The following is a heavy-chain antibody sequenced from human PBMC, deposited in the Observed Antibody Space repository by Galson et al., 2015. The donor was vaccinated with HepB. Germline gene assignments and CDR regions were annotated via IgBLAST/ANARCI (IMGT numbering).Heavy chain of an antibody. J-gene: IGHJ6*02. CDR3: ARSRPTTDYYYYGMDV. CDR1: GGTFSSYT. V-gene: IGHV1-69*02. CDR2: IIPILGIA. D-gene: IGHD4-11*01. Sequence: SVKVSCKASGGTFSSYTISWVRQAPGQGLEWMGRIIPILGIANYAQKFQGRVTITADKSTSTAYMELSSLRSEDTAVYYCARSRPTTDYYYYGMDVWGQGTTVTVSS.